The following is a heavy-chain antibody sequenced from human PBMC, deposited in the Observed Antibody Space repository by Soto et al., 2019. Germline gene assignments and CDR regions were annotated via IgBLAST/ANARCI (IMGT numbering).Heavy chain of an antibody. CDR1: GFTFSRHG. CDR3: ARELRANLDYFADYEWFDP. J-gene: IGHJ5*02. Sequence: QGQLVESGGGVVQPGRSLRVSCAASGFTFSRHGMHWVRQAPGKGLEWVSVIAYDGSSKEYADSVKGRFTVSRDNSKNTLYLQMNSLRAEDTALYFCARELRANLDYFADYEWFDPWGQGIPVTVSS. V-gene: IGHV3-30*03. D-gene: IGHD3-16*01. CDR2: IAYDGSSK.